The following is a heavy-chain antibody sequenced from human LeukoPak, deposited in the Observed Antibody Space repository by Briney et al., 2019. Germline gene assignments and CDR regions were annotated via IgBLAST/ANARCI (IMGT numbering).Heavy chain of an antibody. Sequence: GGSLRLSCAAYGFAFSSYWMSWVRQAPGKALEWVSSITSSGAYIFYAVSVKGRFTISRDNAKNTLYLQMNSLRAEDTAVYYCARIRDYGDFEEYYFDYWGQGTLVTVSS. D-gene: IGHD4-17*01. CDR3: ARIRDYGDFEEYYFDY. J-gene: IGHJ4*02. V-gene: IGHV3-21*01. CDR1: GFAFSSYW. CDR2: ITSSGAYI.